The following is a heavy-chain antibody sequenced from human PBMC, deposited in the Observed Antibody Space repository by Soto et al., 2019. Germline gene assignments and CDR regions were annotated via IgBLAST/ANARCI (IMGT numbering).Heavy chain of an antibody. V-gene: IGHV1-69*13. Sequence: GASVKVSCKASGGTFSSYAISWVRQAPGQGLEWMGGIIPIFGTANYAQKFQGRGTITADESTSTAYMELSSLRSEDTAVYYCARSLMYYDILTGYYPSNYCMDVWGQGTTGTVAS. CDR2: IIPIFGTA. D-gene: IGHD3-9*01. CDR3: ARSLMYYDILTGYYPSNYCMDV. J-gene: IGHJ6*02. CDR1: GGTFSSYA.